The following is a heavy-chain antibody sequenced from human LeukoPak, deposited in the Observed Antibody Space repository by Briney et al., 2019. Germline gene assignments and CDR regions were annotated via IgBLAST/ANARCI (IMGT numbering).Heavy chain of an antibody. CDR3: ARDRGWGSYFGMDV. V-gene: IGHV3-74*01. Sequence: GGSLRLSCAASGFIFSSYWMHWVRQAPGKGLVWVSRIKSDGSSISYADSVKGRVTISRVNAKNTLYLQMNSLRAEGTAVYYCARDRGWGSYFGMDVWGQGTTVTVSS. CDR2: IKSDGSSI. J-gene: IGHJ6*02. CDR1: GFIFSSYW. D-gene: IGHD3-10*01.